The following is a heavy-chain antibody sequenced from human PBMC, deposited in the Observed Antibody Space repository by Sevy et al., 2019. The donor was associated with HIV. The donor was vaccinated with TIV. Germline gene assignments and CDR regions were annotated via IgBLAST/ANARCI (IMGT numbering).Heavy chain of an antibody. CDR3: ARYDILTGHSDVFDI. Sequence: SETLSLTCTVSGGSISSYYWSWIRQPPGKGLEWIGHIHYRGRTTYNPSLKSRVTISVDTSKIHFSLRLNFVTAADTAVYYCARYDILTGHSDVFDICGQGTMVTVSS. J-gene: IGHJ3*02. CDR2: IHYRGRT. V-gene: IGHV4-59*13. CDR1: GGSISSYY. D-gene: IGHD3-9*01.